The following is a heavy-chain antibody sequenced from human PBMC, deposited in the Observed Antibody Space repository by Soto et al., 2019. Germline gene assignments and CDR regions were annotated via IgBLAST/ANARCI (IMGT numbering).Heavy chain of an antibody. D-gene: IGHD3-3*01. V-gene: IGHV6-1*01. CDR3: ARGVRDYNYYGMDV. Sequence: SHTLSLTCAISGHSVSSNSPNWNWIRQSPSRGLEWLGRTYYRSKWHNDYAVSVKSRISINPDTSKNQFSLQLNSVTPEDTAVYYCARGVRDYNYYGMDVWGQGTTVTVS. CDR1: GHSVSSNSPN. J-gene: IGHJ6*02. CDR2: TYYRSKWHN.